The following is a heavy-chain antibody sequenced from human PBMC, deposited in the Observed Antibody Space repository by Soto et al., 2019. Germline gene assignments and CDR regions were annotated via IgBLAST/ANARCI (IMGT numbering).Heavy chain of an antibody. CDR2: IIPIFDTT. J-gene: IGHJ4*02. Sequence: QLHLVQSGAEVKKPGSSLKVSCKASGGTFSNSGISWVRQAPGQGLEWMGGIIPIFDTTNYAQKLQGRITTIADESTNTVYMALINLRSADTGVYYCARAPILVSVTLHENYFDSWGQGTLVTVSS. CDR1: GGTFSNSG. V-gene: IGHV1-69*01. D-gene: IGHD2-21*02. CDR3: ARAPILVSVTLHENYFDS.